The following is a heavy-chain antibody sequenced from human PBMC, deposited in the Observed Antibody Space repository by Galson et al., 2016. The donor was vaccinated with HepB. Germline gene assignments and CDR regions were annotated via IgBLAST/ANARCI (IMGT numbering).Heavy chain of an antibody. Sequence: SLRLSCAASGFTFNNYGMHWVRQAPGKGLEWVAVISPDGTTTYSADSVKGRFTISRDNSKHTLYLQMTSLRPEDTAIYYCAGAFDYWGQGILVTVSS. J-gene: IGHJ4*02. V-gene: IGHV3-30*03. CDR1: GFTFNNYG. CDR2: ISPDGTTT. CDR3: AGAFDY.